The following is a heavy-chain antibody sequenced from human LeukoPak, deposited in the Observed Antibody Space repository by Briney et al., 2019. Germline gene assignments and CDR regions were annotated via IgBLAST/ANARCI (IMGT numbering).Heavy chain of an antibody. CDR1: GFTFSSYS. J-gene: IGHJ4*02. D-gene: IGHD4-17*01. CDR2: ISSSSSCI. CDR3: ASDYGLLGYFDS. V-gene: IGHV3-21*01. Sequence: GGSLRLSWAASGFTFSSYSMNWVRQAPGNGLEWVSSISSSSSCIYYADSVKGRFTISRDNAKNSLYLQKNSLRAEDTAVYYGASDYGLLGYFDSCGQGTLFTASS.